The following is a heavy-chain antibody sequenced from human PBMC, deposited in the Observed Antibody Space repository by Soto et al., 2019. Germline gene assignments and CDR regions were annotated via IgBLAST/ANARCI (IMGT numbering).Heavy chain of an antibody. J-gene: IGHJ6*02. CDR3: ARDVYCGGDCYPSSYYYGMDV. CDR2: IIPIFGTA. D-gene: IGHD2-21*02. CDR1: GGTFSSYA. V-gene: IGHV1-69*13. Sequence: SVEVSCKASGGTFSSYAISWVRQAPGQGLEWMGGIIPIFGTANYAQKFQGRVTITADECTSTAYMELSSLRSEDTAVYYCARDVYCGGDCYPSSYYYGMDVWGQGPTIAFYS.